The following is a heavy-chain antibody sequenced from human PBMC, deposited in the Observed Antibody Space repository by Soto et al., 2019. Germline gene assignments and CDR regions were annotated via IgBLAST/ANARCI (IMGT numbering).Heavy chain of an antibody. CDR3: VRGGGGGLFDP. CDR1: GFTLGDSY. Sequence: PGGSLRLSCAGSGFTLGDSYMSWIRQAPGKGLEWLSYISPGSRYPAYADSVKGRFTISRDNAKRSLYLQMMSLTAEDTAIYYCVRGGGGGLFDPWGQGTMVTVSS. CDR2: ISPGSRYP. D-gene: IGHD2-15*01. V-gene: IGHV3-11*06. J-gene: IGHJ5*02.